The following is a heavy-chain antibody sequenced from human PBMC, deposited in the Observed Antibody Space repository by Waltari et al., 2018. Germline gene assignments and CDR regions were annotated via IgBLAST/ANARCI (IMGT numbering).Heavy chain of an antibody. CDR2: IYYSGST. Sequence: QVQLQESGPGPVKPSQTLSLTCTVSGGSLSSGDYYWSWIRQPPGEGLEWIGYIYYSGSTYYNPSLKSRVTISVDTSKNQFSLKLSSVTAADTAVYYCARSRFYYGSGSYPWYFDYWGQGTLVTVSS. J-gene: IGHJ4*02. V-gene: IGHV4-30-4*08. D-gene: IGHD3-10*01. CDR3: ARSRFYYGSGSYPWYFDY. CDR1: GGSLSSGDYY.